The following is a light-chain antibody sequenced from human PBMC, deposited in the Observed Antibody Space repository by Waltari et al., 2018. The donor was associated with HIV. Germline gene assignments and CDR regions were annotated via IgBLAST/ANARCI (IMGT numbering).Light chain of an antibody. V-gene: IGKV1-39*01. J-gene: IGKJ4*01. Sequence: DIQMTQSPSSLSASVGDRVTITCRASQSISSYLNWYQQKPGQAPNLLIYAASSLQSGVPSRFSGSGSGTDFTLTISSLQPEDFATYYCQQSYITPLTFGGGTKVEIK. CDR1: QSISSY. CDR3: QQSYITPLT. CDR2: AAS.